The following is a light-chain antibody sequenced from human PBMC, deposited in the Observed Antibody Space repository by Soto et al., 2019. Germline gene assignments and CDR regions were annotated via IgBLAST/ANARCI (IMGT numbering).Light chain of an antibody. J-gene: IGLJ1*01. CDR3: GAWDDGLFGYV. V-gene: IGLV1-47*02. CDR2: SNH. Sequence: VLTQPPSASGTPGQRVTISCSGSNSNIGSNSVSWYQQLPGTAPKLLIYSNHQRPSEVPDRFSGSKSDTSASLAISGLRSEDEADYYCGAWDDGLFGYVFGTGTKVTVL. CDR1: NSNIGSNS.